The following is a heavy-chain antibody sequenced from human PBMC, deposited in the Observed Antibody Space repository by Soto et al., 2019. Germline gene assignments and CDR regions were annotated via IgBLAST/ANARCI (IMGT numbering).Heavy chain of an antibody. CDR2: IIPIFGTA. V-gene: IGHV1-69*13. J-gene: IGHJ6*02. D-gene: IGHD1-7*01. Sequence: GASVKVSCEASGGTFSSYAISWVRQAPGQGLEWMGGIIPIFGTANYAQKFQGRVTITADESTSTAYMELSSLRSEDTAVYYCAGPPELTRIYYYYGMDVWGQGTTVTVSS. CDR3: AGPPELTRIYYYYGMDV. CDR1: GGTFSSYA.